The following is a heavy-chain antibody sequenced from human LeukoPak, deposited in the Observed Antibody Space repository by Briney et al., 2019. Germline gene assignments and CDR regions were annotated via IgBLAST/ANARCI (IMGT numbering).Heavy chain of an antibody. V-gene: IGHV1-2*02. CDR2: INPNSGGT. Sequence: ASVKVSCKASGYTFTGYYMHWVRQAPGQGLEWMGWINPNSGGTNYAQKFQGRVTMTRDTSISTAYMELSRLRSDDTAVYYCAREAIVGATDWFDPWGQGTLVTVSS. CDR3: AREAIVGATDWFDP. CDR1: GYTFTGYY. J-gene: IGHJ5*02. D-gene: IGHD1-26*01.